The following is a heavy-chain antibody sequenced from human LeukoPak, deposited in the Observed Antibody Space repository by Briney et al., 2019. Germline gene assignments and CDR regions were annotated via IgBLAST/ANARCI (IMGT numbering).Heavy chain of an antibody. Sequence: SVKVSCKASGGTFSSYAISWVRQAPGQGLEWMGGIIPIFGTANYAQKFQGRVTITADESTSTAYMELSSLRSEDTTVYYCARGNTGSHDAFDIWGQGTMVTVSS. D-gene: IGHD1-14*01. CDR2: IIPIFGTA. CDR1: GGTFSSYA. CDR3: ARGNTGSHDAFDI. V-gene: IGHV1-69*01. J-gene: IGHJ3*02.